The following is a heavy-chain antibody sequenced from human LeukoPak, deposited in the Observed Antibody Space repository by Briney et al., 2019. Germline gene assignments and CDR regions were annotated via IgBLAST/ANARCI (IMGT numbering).Heavy chain of an antibody. CDR2: ISSTIVYT. CDR3: ARVYGSGPFYYYGIDV. J-gene: IGHJ6*02. V-gene: IGHV3-21*01. CDR1: GFTFTTYS. Sequence: GGSLRLSCEASGFTFTTYSMNWVRQAPGKGLEWVSSISSTIVYTYYADSVKGRFTISRDNANNSLFLQMNSLRAEDTAVYYCARVYGSGPFYYYGIDVWGQGTTVTVSS. D-gene: IGHD3-10*01.